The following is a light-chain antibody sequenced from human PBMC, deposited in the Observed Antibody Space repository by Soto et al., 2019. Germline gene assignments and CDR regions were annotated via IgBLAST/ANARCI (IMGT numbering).Light chain of an antibody. CDR2: SNN. Sequence: QSVLTQPPSASGTPGQRVTISCSGSSSNIGSNTVNWYQQLPGTAPKLLIYSNNQRPSGVPDRFSGSKSSTSASLAISGLQAEDEDDYCCAAWDDSLNGVVFGGGTQLTVL. V-gene: IGLV1-44*01. CDR1: SSNIGSNT. J-gene: IGLJ2*01. CDR3: AAWDDSLNGVV.